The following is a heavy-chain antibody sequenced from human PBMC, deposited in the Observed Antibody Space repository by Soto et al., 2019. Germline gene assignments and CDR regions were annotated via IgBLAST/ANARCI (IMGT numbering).Heavy chain of an antibody. Sequence: QVQLQESGPGLVKPSETLSLTCTVSGGSMNTYYWGWFRQPPGKGLEWVGYSYYSGSTTYSPSLKSLVTISVDTSKNQFSLKLGSVTAAYTAVYYFVRLGVYFQAFDQWGQGSLVTVSS. CDR2: SYYSGST. D-gene: IGHD3-22*01. CDR3: VRLGVYFQAFDQ. CDR1: GGSMNTYY. J-gene: IGHJ4*02. V-gene: IGHV4-59*08.